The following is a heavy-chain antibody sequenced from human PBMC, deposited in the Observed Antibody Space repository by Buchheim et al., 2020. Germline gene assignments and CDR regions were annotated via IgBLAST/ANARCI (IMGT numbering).Heavy chain of an antibody. D-gene: IGHD3-22*01. V-gene: IGHV4-30-4*01. CDR1: GGSISSGDYY. J-gene: IGHJ4*02. CDR3: ARVQAYYYDSSGYGYYFDY. CDR2: IYYSGST. Sequence: QVQLQESGPGLVKPSQTLSLTCTVSGGSISSGDYYWSWIRQPPGKGLEWIGYIYYSGSTYYNPSLKSRVTISVDTPKNQFSLKLSSVTAADTAVYYCARVQAYYYDSSGYGYYFDYWGQGTL.